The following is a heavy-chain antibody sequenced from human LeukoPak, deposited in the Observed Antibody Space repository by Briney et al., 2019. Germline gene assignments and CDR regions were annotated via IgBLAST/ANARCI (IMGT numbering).Heavy chain of an antibody. CDR3: ARLLSSSSLYYCDY. J-gene: IGHJ4*02. CDR1: GGSISSSSYY. Sequence: SETLSLTCTVSGGSISSSSYYWGWIRQPPGKGLEWIGSIYYSGSTYYNPSLKSRVTISVDTSKNQFSLKLSSVTAADTAVYYGARLLSSSSLYYCDYWGQGTLVTVSS. D-gene: IGHD6-6*01. V-gene: IGHV4-39*01. CDR2: IYYSGST.